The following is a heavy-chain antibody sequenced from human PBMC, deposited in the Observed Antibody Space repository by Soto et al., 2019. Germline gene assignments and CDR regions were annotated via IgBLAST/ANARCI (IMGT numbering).Heavy chain of an antibody. D-gene: IGHD5-18*01. V-gene: IGHV3-23*01. CDR1: GFTFYNFA. J-gene: IGHJ4*02. CDR3: AKVLFGFTYGKFDY. Sequence: GGSLRLSCAASGFTFYNFAMSWVRQAPGKGLEWVSGISDSGHSTYYADSARGRFTISRDNSKNTLYLQMNSLRAEDTAVYYCAKVLFGFTYGKFDYRGQGTLVTVSS. CDR2: ISDSGHST.